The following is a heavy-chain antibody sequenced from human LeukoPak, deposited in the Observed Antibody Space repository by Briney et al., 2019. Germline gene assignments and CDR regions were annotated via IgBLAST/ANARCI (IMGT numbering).Heavy chain of an antibody. Sequence: PGGSLRLSCAASGFTFSSYSMNWVRQTPGKGLEWVSFISTSSSYIHNADSVKGRFTISRDDSKNSLYLQMNSLRAEDTAVYYCARDGTGFFRITGTSYFDYWGQGTLVTVSS. CDR1: GFTFSSYS. V-gene: IGHV3-21*01. CDR3: ARDGTGFFRITGTSYFDY. CDR2: ISTSSSYI. D-gene: IGHD1-20*01. J-gene: IGHJ4*02.